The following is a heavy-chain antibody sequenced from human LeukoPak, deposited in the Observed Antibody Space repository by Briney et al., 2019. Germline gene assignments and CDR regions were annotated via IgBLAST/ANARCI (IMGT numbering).Heavy chain of an antibody. CDR3: ARGDNPFDY. CDR1: GGSINSYY. D-gene: IGHD3-16*01. V-gene: IGHV4-59*01. J-gene: IGHJ4*02. Sequence: SETLSLTCTVSGGSINSYYWSWIRQPPGKGLEWIGYISYSGSTNYNPSLKSRVTISVDTSKNQFSLKLSSVAAADTAVYYCARGDNPFDYWGQGALVTVSS. CDR2: ISYSGST.